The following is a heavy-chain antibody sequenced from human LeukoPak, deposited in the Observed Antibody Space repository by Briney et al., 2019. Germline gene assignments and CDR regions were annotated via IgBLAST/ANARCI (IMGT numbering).Heavy chain of an antibody. CDR3: ARDRHDYGDYYRSYWYFDL. Sequence: PSETLSLTCAVYGGSFSGYYWSWIRQPPGKGLEWIGYIYYSGSTYYNPSLKSRVTISVDTSKNQFSLKLSSVTAADTAVYYCARDRHDYGDYYRSYWYFDLWGRGTLVTVSS. CDR2: IYYSGST. V-gene: IGHV4-34*09. CDR1: GGSFSGYY. D-gene: IGHD4-17*01. J-gene: IGHJ2*01.